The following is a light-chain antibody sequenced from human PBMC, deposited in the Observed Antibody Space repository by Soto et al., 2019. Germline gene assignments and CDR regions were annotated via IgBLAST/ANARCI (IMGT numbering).Light chain of an antibody. J-gene: IGKJ1*01. CDR2: GAS. V-gene: IGKV3-20*01. CDR1: QSVSSSY. CDR3: QQYNNWPKWT. Sequence: EIVLTQSPGTLSLSPGERATLSCRASQSVSSSYLAWYQQKPGQAPRLLIYGASSRATGIPDRFSGGGSGTDFTLTISSLQSEDFAVYYCQQYNNWPKWTFGQGTKVDIK.